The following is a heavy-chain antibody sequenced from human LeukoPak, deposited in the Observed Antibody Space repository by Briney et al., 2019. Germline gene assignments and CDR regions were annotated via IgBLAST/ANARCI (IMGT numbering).Heavy chain of an antibody. CDR3: AELGITMIGGV. V-gene: IGHV3-7*01. Sequence: GGSLRLSCAVSGFTFSSDWMIWVRQAPGKGLEWVANINPDGSEKNYVDSVRGRFTISRDNAKNSLDLQMNSLRAEDTAVYYCAELGITMIGGVWGKGTTVTISS. CDR1: GFTFSSDW. J-gene: IGHJ6*04. CDR2: INPDGSEK. D-gene: IGHD3-10*02.